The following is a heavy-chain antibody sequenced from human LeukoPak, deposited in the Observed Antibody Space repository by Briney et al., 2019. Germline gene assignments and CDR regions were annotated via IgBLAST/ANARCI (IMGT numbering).Heavy chain of an antibody. CDR1: GFTFSSYS. J-gene: IGHJ4*02. V-gene: IGHV3-21*06. D-gene: IGHD3-22*01. CDR3: ARDRHSSGCLDY. Sequence: GGSLRLSCAASGFTFSSYSMKWVRQAPGKGLEWVSSISSDTSYIYYADSVKGRFTISRDNAKNSLYLQMNSLRAEDTAVYYCARDRHSSGCLDYWGQGTLVIVSS. CDR2: ISSDTSYI.